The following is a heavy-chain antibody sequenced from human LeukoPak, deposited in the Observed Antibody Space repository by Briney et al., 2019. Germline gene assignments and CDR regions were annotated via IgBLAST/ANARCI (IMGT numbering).Heavy chain of an antibody. CDR2: IYYSGST. D-gene: IGHD3-22*01. Sequence: PSETLSLTCTVSGGSISSYYWSWIRQPPGKGLEWIGYIYYSGSTNYNPSLKSRVTISVDTSKNQFSLKLSSVTAADTAVYYCARASRYYCDSSGQKGYFDYWGQGTLVTVSS. V-gene: IGHV4-59*08. CDR1: GGSISSYY. J-gene: IGHJ4*02. CDR3: ARASRYYCDSSGQKGYFDY.